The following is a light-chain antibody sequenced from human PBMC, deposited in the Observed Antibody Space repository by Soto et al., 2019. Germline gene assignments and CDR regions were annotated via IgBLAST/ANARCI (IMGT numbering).Light chain of an antibody. J-gene: IGLJ2*01. Sequence: QSVLTQPASVSGSPGQSITISCTGTSSDVGGYNYVSWYQQHPGNAPRPVISEVSNRPSGVSDRFSGSKSGNTASLTISGLQADDEADYYCSSYTTNNNVIFGGGTKLTV. CDR2: EVS. CDR3: SSYTTNNNVI. V-gene: IGLV2-14*01. CDR1: SSDVGGYNY.